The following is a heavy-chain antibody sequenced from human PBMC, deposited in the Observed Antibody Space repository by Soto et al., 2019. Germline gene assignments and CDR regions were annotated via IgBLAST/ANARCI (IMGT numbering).Heavy chain of an antibody. Sequence: SLRLSCAASGLIFNDYYMGWIRQAPGRGLDWIAYISDSGEYIYYADSVQGRFTVSRDNFENTLDLQMNSLRVEDTAVYYCAKDQGGYSYGRNGMDVWGQGTTVTVSS. CDR1: GLIFNDYY. CDR2: ISDSGEYI. CDR3: AKDQGGYSYGRNGMDV. V-gene: IGHV3-11*04. D-gene: IGHD5-18*01. J-gene: IGHJ6*02.